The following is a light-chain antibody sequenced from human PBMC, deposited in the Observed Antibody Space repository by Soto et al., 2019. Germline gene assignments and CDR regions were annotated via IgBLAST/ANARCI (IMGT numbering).Light chain of an antibody. CDR3: KQYGSSRWT. J-gene: IGKJ1*01. CDR2: GAS. V-gene: IGKV3-20*01. Sequence: EIVLTQSPGTLSLSPGERATLSCRASQSVSSSYLAWYQQKPGQAHRLLIYGASSRATGIQDRFSGSGSGTDFTLTIRRLEPEEFAVYYCKQYGSSRWTFGQGTKVDIK. CDR1: QSVSSSY.